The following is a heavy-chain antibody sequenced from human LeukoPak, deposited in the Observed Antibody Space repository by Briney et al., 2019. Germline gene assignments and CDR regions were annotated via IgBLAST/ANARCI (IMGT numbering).Heavy chain of an antibody. CDR1: GFTFSSYA. CDR2: ISGSGGST. J-gene: IGHJ3*02. Sequence: PGGSLRLSCAASGFTFSSYAMSWVRQAPGKGLEWVSAISGSGGSTYYADSVKGRFTISRDNSKSTLYLQMNSLRAEDTAVYYCAKDLHIIAVAGPEYAFDIWGQGTMVTVSS. CDR3: AKDLHIIAVAGPEYAFDI. V-gene: IGHV3-23*01. D-gene: IGHD6-19*01.